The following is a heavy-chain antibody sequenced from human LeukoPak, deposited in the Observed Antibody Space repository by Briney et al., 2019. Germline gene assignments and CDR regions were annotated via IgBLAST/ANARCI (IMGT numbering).Heavy chain of an antibody. D-gene: IGHD3-10*01. CDR3: ARYGGEVRGVMAVHFDY. CDR1: GFTFSSYS. V-gene: IGHV3-21*01. J-gene: IGHJ4*02. Sequence: PGGSLRLSCAASGFTFSSYSMNWVRQAPGKGLEWVSSISSSSSYIYYADSVKGRFTISRDNAKNSLYLQMNSLRAEDTAVYYCARYGGEVRGVMAVHFDYWGQGTLVTVSS. CDR2: ISSSSSYI.